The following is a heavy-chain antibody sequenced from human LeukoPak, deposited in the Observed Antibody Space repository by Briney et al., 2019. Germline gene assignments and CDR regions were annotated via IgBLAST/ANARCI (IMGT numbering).Heavy chain of an antibody. CDR1: GGSISSSNSF. J-gene: IGHJ4*02. Sequence: SETLSLTCTVSGGSISSSNSFWGWIRQPPGKGLEWIGSWSFYYSGSTSYNPSLQSRVTISVDTSRNQFSLRLSSVTAADTAVYYCARTTGYYYGSGTYYYFDYWGQGTLVTVSS. CDR2: WSFYYSGST. CDR3: ARTTGYYYGSGTYYYFDY. V-gene: IGHV4-39*01. D-gene: IGHD3-10*01.